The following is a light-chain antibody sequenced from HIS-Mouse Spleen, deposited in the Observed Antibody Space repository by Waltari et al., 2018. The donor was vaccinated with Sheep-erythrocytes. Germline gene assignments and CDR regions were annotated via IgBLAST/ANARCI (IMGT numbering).Light chain of an antibody. CDR3: CSYAGSYTWV. V-gene: IGLV2-23*01. Sequence: QSALTQPASVSGSPGQSITISCTGPSSAVGTYNLVSWYQQHPGKAPKLMIYEGSKRPSGVSNRFSGSKSGNTASLTISGLQAEDEADYYCCSYAGSYTWVFGGGTKLTVL. CDR2: EGS. CDR1: SSAVGTYNL. J-gene: IGLJ3*02.